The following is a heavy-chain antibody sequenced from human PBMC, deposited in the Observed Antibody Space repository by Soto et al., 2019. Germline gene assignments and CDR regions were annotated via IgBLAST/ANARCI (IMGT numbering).Heavy chain of an antibody. D-gene: IGHD6-19*01. CDR2: ISAYNGNT. CDR3: ARDGLPGIAVADNWFDP. J-gene: IGHJ5*02. CDR1: GGTFSSYA. V-gene: IGHV1-18*01. Sequence: ASVKVSCKASGGTFSSYAISWVRQAPGQGLEWMGWISAYNGNTNYAQKLQGRVTMTTDTSTSTAYMELRSLRSDDTAVYYCARDGLPGIAVADNWFDPWGQGTLVTVSS.